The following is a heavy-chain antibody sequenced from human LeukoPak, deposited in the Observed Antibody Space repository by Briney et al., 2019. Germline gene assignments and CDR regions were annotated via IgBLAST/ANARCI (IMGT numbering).Heavy chain of an antibody. V-gene: IGHV3-9*01. CDR3: AKTVWIQLVGDYFDY. D-gene: IGHD5-18*01. CDR1: GFTFDDYA. Sequence: GGSLRLSCAASGFTFDDYAMHWVRQAPGKGLEWVSGISWNSGSIGYADSVKGRFTISRDNAKNSLYLQMNSLRAEDTALYYCAKTVWIQLVGDYFDYWGQGTLVTVSS. CDR2: ISWNSGSI. J-gene: IGHJ4*02.